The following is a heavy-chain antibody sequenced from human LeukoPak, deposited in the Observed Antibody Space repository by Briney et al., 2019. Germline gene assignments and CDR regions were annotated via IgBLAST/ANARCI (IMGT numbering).Heavy chain of an antibody. V-gene: IGHV3-23*01. Sequence: GGSLRLSCAASGFTFSSYAMSWVRQAPGKGLEWVSAISGSGGSTYYADSVKGRFTISRDNSKNTLYLQMNSLRAEDTAVYYCAKDEARANYYDSSGYLADAFDIWGQETMVTVSS. CDR3: AKDEARANYYDSSGYLADAFDI. CDR1: GFTFSSYA. J-gene: IGHJ3*02. D-gene: IGHD3-22*01. CDR2: ISGSGGST.